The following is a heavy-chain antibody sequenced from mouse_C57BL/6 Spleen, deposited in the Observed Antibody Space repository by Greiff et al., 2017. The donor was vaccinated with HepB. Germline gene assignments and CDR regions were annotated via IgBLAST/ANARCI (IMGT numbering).Heavy chain of an antibody. CDR3: ARPGYYYGSRRDWFAY. CDR2: INPNNGGT. CDR1: GYTFTDYY. V-gene: IGHV1-26*01. J-gene: IGHJ3*01. D-gene: IGHD1-1*01. Sequence: EVQLQQSGPELVKPGASVKISCKASGYTFTDYYMNWVKQSHGKSLEWIGDINPNNGGTSYNQKFKGKATLTVDKSSSTAYMELRSLTSEDSAVYYCARPGYYYGSRRDWFAYWGQGTLVTVSA.